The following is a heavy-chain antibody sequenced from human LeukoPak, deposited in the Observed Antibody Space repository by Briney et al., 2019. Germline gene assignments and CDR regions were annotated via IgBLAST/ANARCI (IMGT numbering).Heavy chain of an antibody. V-gene: IGHV4-31*03. J-gene: IGHJ5*02. CDR3: ARIVGSTSWFDT. D-gene: IGHD2/OR15-2a*01. CDR2: IYYSGRT. Sequence: SETLSLSCTVSGDSISSHNHFWSWVRQVPGKGLEWIGYIYYSGRTNNNPSLDSRLTISVDTSENQFSLKLTSVTAADTALYYCARIVGSTSWFDTWGQGTLVTVSS. CDR1: GDSISSHNHF.